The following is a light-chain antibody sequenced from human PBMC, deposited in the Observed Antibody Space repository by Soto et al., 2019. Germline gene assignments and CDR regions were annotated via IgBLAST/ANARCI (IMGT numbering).Light chain of an antibody. CDR2: AEY. CDR3: TQFKSYQLT. Sequence: DIQFTQSPSALSTSVRDIVTITCRASQGISSYLAWYQQKPGKDTKLMIYAEYTLQSGVKSRFSGSGSGTDFTLTIRSMQPEDFATYYCTQFKSYQLTLGGGKKVDIK. CDR1: QGISSY. J-gene: IGKJ4*01. V-gene: IGKV1-9*01.